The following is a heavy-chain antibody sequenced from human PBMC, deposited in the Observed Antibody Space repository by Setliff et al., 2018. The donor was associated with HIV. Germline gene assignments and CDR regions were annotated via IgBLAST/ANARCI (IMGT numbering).Heavy chain of an antibody. D-gene: IGHD4-17*01. CDR1: GYTFINYA. CDR2: INTNTGSP. Sequence: ASVKVSCKASGYTFINYAMNWVRQAPGQGLEWMGWINTNTGSPTYAQAFTGWFVFSVDTSVTTAYLQISSLKAEDTAVYYCARALYGDYGGDINWFDPWGQGTLGTVSS. CDR3: ARALYGDYGGDINWFDP. V-gene: IGHV7-4-1*02. J-gene: IGHJ5*02.